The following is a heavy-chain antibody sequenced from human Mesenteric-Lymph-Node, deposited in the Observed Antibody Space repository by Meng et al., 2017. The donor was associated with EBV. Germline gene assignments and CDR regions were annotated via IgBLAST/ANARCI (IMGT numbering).Heavy chain of an antibody. V-gene: IGHV4-34*01. CDR1: GGSFSAYY. CDR2: INHSGST. CDR3: ARQRSDSRLFDY. J-gene: IGHJ4*01. D-gene: IGHD4-11*01. Sequence: QWQLQQWGAGLLKPSETLSLNCAVYGGSFSAYYWTWIRQPPGKGLEWIGEINHSGSTIYNPSLKSRVTMSVDTSKSQFSLKLSSVTAADTAVYFCARQRSDSRLFDYWGQGTLVTVSS.